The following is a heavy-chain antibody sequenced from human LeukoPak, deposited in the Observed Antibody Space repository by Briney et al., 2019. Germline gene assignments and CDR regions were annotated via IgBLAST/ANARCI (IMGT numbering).Heavy chain of an antibody. CDR3: AKENYGVPIN. CDR1: GFTFSTYS. D-gene: IGHD3-10*01. J-gene: IGHJ4*02. CDR2: ISSSSSLI. V-gene: IGHV3-21*04. Sequence: GGSLRLSCAASGFTFSTYSMNWVRQTPGKGLEWVSSISSSSSLIYYADSVRGRFTISRDNSKNTLYLQMNSLRAEDTAVYYCAKENYGVPINWGQGTLVTVSS.